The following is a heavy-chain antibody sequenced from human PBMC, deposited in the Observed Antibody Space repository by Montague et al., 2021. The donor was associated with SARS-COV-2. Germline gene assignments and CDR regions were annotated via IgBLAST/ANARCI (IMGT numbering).Heavy chain of an antibody. CDR2: TYYRSKWYN. CDR3: TSGREGNYNVMDV. J-gene: IGHJ6*02. CDR1: GDSVSSNSPT. D-gene: IGHD1-1*01. V-gene: IGHV6-1*01. Sequence: CAISGDSVSSNSPTWNWVRQSPSTGLEWLGRTYYRSKWYNDYAVSVRGRVTINPDTSKNQFSLQLNSVTPEDTAIYYCTSGREGNYNVMDVWGQGTTVTVSS.